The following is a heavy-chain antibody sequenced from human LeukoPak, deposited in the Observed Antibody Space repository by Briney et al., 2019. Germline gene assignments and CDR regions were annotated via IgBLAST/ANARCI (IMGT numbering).Heavy chain of an antibody. CDR3: ARNGPGRGVAGFDY. CDR1: GYTFTSYA. J-gene: IGHJ4*02. V-gene: IGHV1-3*01. Sequence: ASVKVSCKASGYTFTSYAMHWVRQAPGQRLEWMGWINAGNGNTKYSQKFQGRVTITRDTSASTAYMELSSLRSEDTAVYYCARNGPGRGVAGFDYWGQGTLVTVSS. CDR2: INAGNGNT. D-gene: IGHD3-10*01.